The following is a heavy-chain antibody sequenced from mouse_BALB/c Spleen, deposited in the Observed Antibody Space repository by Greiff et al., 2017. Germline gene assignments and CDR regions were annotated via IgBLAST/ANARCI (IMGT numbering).Heavy chain of an antibody. Sequence: EVQLVESGPELVKPGASVKMSCKASGYTFTSYVMHWVKQKPGQGLEWIGYINPYNDGTKYNEKFKGKATLTSDKSSSTAYMELSSLTSEDSAVYYCTRGDYRYVYFDYWGQGTTLTVSS. D-gene: IGHD2-14*01. CDR3: TRGDYRYVYFDY. J-gene: IGHJ2*01. V-gene: IGHV1-14*01. CDR2: INPYNDGT. CDR1: GYTFTSYV.